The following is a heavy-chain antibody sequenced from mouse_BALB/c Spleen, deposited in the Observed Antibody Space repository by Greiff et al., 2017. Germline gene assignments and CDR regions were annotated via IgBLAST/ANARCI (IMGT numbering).Heavy chain of an antibody. CDR1: GFNIKDYY. J-gene: IGHJ4*01. CDR3: KRNIVRSYAMDY. V-gene: IGHV14-4*02. Sequence: VQLQQSGAELVRSGASVKLSCTASGFNIKDYYMHWVKQRPEQGLEWIGWIDPENGDTEYAPKFQGKATMTADTSSNTAYLQLSSLTSEDTAVYYCKRNIVRSYAMDYWGQGTSVTVSS. D-gene: IGHD2-12*01. CDR2: IDPENGDT.